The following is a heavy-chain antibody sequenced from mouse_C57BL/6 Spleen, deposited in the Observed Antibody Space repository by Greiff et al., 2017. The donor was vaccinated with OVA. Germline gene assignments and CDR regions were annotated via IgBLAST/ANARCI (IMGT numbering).Heavy chain of an antibody. V-gene: IGHV1-22*01. J-gene: IGHJ4*01. D-gene: IGHD1-1*01. CDR1: GYTFTDYN. CDR3: ARDGNYAMDY. CDR2: INPNNGGT. Sequence: VQLKESGPELVKPGASVKMSCKASGYTFTDYNMHWVKQSHGKSLEWIGYINPNNGGTSYNQKFKGKATLTVNKSSSTAYMELRSLTSEDSAVYYCARDGNYAMDYWGQGTSVTVSS.